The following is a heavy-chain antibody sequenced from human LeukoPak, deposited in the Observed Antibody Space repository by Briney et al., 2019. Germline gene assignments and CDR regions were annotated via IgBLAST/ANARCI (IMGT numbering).Heavy chain of an antibody. CDR2: IKSKTDGGTP. Sequence: PGGSLRLSCAASGFTFINPWMSWVRQAPGKGLEWVGRIKSKTDGGTPDYAAPVKGRFTISRDDSKNTLYLQMNSLKTEDTAVYYCTTEGGWSFYFDYWGQGTLVTVSS. D-gene: IGHD2-15*01. V-gene: IGHV3-15*01. J-gene: IGHJ4*02. CDR3: TTEGGWSFYFDY. CDR1: GFTFINPW.